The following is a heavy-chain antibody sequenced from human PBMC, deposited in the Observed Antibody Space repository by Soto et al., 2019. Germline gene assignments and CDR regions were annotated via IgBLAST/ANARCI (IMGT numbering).Heavy chain of an antibody. CDR1: GFTFSSYG. V-gene: IGHV3-33*01. CDR3: ARGLGVFGVARFDY. J-gene: IGHJ4*02. D-gene: IGHD3-3*01. CDR2: IWYDGSNK. Sequence: PGGSLRLSCAASGFTFSSYGMHWVRQAPGKGLEWVAVIWYDGSNKYYAGSVKGRFTISRDNSKNTLYLQMNSLRAEDTAVYYCARGLGVFGVARFDYWGQGTLVTVSS.